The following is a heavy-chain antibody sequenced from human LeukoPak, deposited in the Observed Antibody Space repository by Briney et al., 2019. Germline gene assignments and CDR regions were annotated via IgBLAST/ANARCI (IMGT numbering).Heavy chain of an antibody. CDR3: ARGFRYTYGMDV. J-gene: IGHJ6*02. D-gene: IGHD5-24*01. Sequence: GATVKVSCKASGYTFTSYDINWVRQATGQGLEWMGWMNPNSGNTGYAQKFQGRVTMTRNTSISTAYMELSSLRSEDTAVYYCARGFRYTYGMDVWGQGTTVTVSS. V-gene: IGHV1-8*01. CDR2: MNPNSGNT. CDR1: GYTFTSYD.